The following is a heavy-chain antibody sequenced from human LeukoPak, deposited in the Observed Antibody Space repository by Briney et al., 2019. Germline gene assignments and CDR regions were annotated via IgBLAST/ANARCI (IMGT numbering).Heavy chain of an antibody. CDR1: GYTFTSYG. D-gene: IGHD3-9*01. CDR3: ARDDTRLRYFDWVHYYGMDV. V-gene: IGHV1-18*01. CDR2: ISAYNGNT. J-gene: IGHJ6*02. Sequence: GASVKVSCKASGYTFTSYGISWVRQAPGQGLGWMGWISAYNGNTNYAQKLQGRVTMTTDTPTSTAYMELRSLRSDDTAVYYCARDDTRLRYFDWVHYYGMDVWGQGTTVTVSS.